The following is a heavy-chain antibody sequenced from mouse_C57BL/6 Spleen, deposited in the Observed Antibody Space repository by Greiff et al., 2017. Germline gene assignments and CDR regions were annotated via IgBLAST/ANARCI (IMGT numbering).Heavy chain of an antibody. Sequence: VQLQQSGAELVKPGASVKISCKASGYAFSSYWMNWVKQRPGKGLEWIGQIYPGDGDTNYNGKFKGKATLTADKSSSTAYMQLSSLTSEDSAVYFCARSAAGGYYFDYWGQGTTLTVSS. CDR2: IYPGDGDT. CDR1: GYAFSSYW. J-gene: IGHJ2*01. CDR3: ARSAAGGYYFDY. V-gene: IGHV1-80*01.